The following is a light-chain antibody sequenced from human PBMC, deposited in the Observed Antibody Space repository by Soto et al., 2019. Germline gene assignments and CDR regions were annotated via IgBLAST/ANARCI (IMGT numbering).Light chain of an antibody. Sequence: QSVLTQPPSASATPGQRVTISCSGSSSNIGSNSVHWYQQLPGTAPKVLIYDKDQRPSGVPDRFSGSKSGTSASLAISGLQSEDEADYYCASWDDSLNGPLFGGGTKVTVL. J-gene: IGLJ3*02. CDR1: SSNIGSNS. CDR2: DKD. V-gene: IGLV1-44*01. CDR3: ASWDDSLNGPL.